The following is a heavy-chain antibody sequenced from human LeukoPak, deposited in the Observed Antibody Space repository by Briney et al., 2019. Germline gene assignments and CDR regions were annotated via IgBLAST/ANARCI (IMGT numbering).Heavy chain of an antibody. D-gene: IGHD3-10*02. CDR1: GFTFDTYN. CDR3: ARYSEVYYYVDV. J-gene: IGHJ4*02. V-gene: IGHV3-21*01. Sequence: GGSLRLSCAASGFTFDTYNFNWVRQAPGKGLEWVATIRSYSSYIHYADSVKGRFIISRDDAKKSMYLQMNSLRVEDTAVYFCARYSEVYYYVDVWGQGTLVTVSS. CDR2: IRSYSSYI.